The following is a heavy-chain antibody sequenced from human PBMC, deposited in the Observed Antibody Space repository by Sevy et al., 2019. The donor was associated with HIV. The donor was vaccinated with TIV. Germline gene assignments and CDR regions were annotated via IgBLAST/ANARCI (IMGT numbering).Heavy chain of an antibody. CDR1: GFTFSDYG. J-gene: IGHJ4*02. Sequence: GGSLRLSCAASGFTFSDYGMQWVRQAPGKGLQWVAVIWNDGSNKYYADSVKGRFTTSRDNSSNTLYLQVNSLRAEDTAVYYCARDVRGEGIRPGDLDYWGQGTLVTVSS. CDR2: IWNDGSNK. CDR3: ARDVRGEGIRPGDLDY. D-gene: IGHD3-10*02. V-gene: IGHV3-33*01.